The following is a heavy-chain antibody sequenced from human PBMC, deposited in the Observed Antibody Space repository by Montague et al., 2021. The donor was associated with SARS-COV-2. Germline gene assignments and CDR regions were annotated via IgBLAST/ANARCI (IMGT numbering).Heavy chain of an antibody. D-gene: IGHD3-3*01. CDR3: ARSFSIFGVVIIPAYFDY. V-gene: IGHV2-70*01. CDR2: IDWDDDK. CDR1: GFSLSTSGMC. J-gene: IGHJ4*02. Sequence: PELVKPTQTLTLTCTFSGFSLSTSGMCVSWIRQPPGKALEWLALIDWDDDKYYSTSLKTRLTISKDTSKNQVVLTMTNMDPVDTATYYCARSFSIFGVVIIPAYFDYWGQGTLVTVSS.